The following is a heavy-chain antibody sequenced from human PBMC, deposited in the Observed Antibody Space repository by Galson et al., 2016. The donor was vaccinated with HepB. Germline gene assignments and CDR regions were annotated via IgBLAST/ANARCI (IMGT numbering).Heavy chain of an antibody. CDR2: IYYTGSG. J-gene: IGHJ4*02. D-gene: IGHD4-17*01. V-gene: IGHV4-39*01. CDR3: ATPSGATTVATWAYFDY. CDR1: GDSISSSDYY. Sequence: SETLSLTCTVSGDSISSSDYYWAWIRQPPGKRLEWIGSIYYTGSGYYNPSLKSRVTISVDTSNNQFSLKLSSVTAADTAVYYCATPSGATTVATWAYFDYWGQGTLVTVSS.